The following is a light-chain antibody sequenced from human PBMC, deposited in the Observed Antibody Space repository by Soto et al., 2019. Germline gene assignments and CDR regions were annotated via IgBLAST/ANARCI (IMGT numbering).Light chain of an antibody. CDR3: CSYAGSSTPLV. V-gene: IGLV2-23*01. CDR1: SSDAGSYNL. J-gene: IGLJ1*01. Sequence: QSALTQTASVSGSPGQSITISCTGTSSDAGSYNLVSWYQQHPGKTPKLMIYEGSKRPSGVSNRFSGSKSGNTASLTISGLQAVDEADYYCCSYAGSSTPLVFGTGTKLTVL. CDR2: EGS.